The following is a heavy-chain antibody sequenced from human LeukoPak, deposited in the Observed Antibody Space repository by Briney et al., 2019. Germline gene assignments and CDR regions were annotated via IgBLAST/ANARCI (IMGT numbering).Heavy chain of an antibody. CDR1: GASISSGSYY. CDR2: IYTSGST. CDR3: AGGNAFTV. V-gene: IGHV4-61*02. Sequence: PSETLSLTCTVSGASISSGSYYWTWIRQPAGKGLEWIGRIYTSGSTNYNPSLKSRVTMSVDTSKNQFSLKLSSVTAADTAVYYCAGGNAFTVWGQGTLVTVSS. D-gene: IGHD2-8*02. J-gene: IGHJ4*02.